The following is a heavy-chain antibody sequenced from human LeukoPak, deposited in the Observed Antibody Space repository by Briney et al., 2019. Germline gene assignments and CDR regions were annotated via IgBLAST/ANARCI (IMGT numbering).Heavy chain of an antibody. Sequence: QPGGSLRLSCAASGFTFSSYGMNWVRQAPGKGLEWVSYISSSSSTTYYADSVKGRFTISRDNAKNSLYLQMNSLRAEDTAVYYCARDGGHNYGTYYFNYWGQGTLVTVSS. CDR3: ARDGGHNYGTYYFNY. V-gene: IGHV3-48*01. D-gene: IGHD5-18*01. CDR2: ISSSSSTT. J-gene: IGHJ4*02. CDR1: GFTFSSYG.